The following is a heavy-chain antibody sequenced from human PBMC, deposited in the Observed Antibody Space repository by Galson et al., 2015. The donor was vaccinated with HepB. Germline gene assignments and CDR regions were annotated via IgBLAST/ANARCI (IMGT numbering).Heavy chain of an antibody. D-gene: IGHD2-21*01. J-gene: IGHJ6*02. CDR2: ISSSSSAI. CDR3: ARDLPWSFRGYGMDV. Sequence: SLRLSCAASGFTFKTHSMNWVRQAPGKGLEWVSYISSSSSAIYYADSVKGRFTIFRDNAKNSLYLQMNSLRTADTAVYYCARDLPWSFRGYGMDVWPGDHGHRLL. CDR1: GFTFKTHS. V-gene: IGHV3-48*04.